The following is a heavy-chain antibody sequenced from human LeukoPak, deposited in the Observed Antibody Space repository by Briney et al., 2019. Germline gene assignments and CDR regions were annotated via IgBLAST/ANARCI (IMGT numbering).Heavy chain of an antibody. CDR1: GFTYSDYA. D-gene: IGHD1-26*01. Sequence: GGSLRLSCAASGFTYSDYAMSWVRRAPGKGLKWVSIMSGSGGTTYYARSVKGRFTISRDNSRNTLFLQMNSLRVEDTAVYYCAREVVGAGSYYFDYWGQGTLVTVSS. J-gene: IGHJ4*02. V-gene: IGHV3-23*01. CDR3: AREVVGAGSYYFDY. CDR2: MSGSGGTT.